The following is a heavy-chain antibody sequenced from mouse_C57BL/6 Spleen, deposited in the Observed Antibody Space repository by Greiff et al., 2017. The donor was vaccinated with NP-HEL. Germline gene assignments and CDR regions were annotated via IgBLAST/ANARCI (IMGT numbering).Heavy chain of an antibody. J-gene: IGHJ2*01. D-gene: IGHD2-5*01. CDR2: IDPSDSEP. Sequence: QVQLQQPGAELVRPGSSVKLSCKASGYTFTSYWMHWVKQRPIQGLEWIGNIDPSDSEPHYNQKFKDQATVTVDKSSSTAYMQLSSLTSEDSAVYYWARSEDYSNYEGGYYFDYWGQGTTLTVSS. CDR1: GYTFTSYW. V-gene: IGHV1-52*01. CDR3: ARSEDYSNYEGGYYFDY.